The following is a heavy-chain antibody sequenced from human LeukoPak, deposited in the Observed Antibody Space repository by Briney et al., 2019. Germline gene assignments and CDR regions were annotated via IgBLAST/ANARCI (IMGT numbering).Heavy chain of an antibody. CDR2: INPSGGST. J-gene: IGHJ4*02. Sequence: GASVKVSCKASGYTFTSYYMHWVRQAPGQGLEWMGIINPSGGSTSYAQKFQGRVTMTRDTSTSTVYMELSSLRSEDTAVYYCAREEVETHYYDSSGYYLDYWGQGTLVTVSS. V-gene: IGHV1-46*01. CDR1: GYTFTSYY. D-gene: IGHD3-22*01. CDR3: AREEVETHYYDSSGYYLDY.